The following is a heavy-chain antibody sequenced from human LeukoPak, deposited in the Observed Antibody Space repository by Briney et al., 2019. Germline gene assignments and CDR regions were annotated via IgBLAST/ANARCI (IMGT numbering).Heavy chain of an antibody. Sequence: PSETLSLTCAVSGYSISSSNWWGWIRQPPGKGLEWIGYIYYSGSTNYNPSLKSRVTMSVDTSKNQFSLRMSSVTATDTAVYYCARGGRVSSYVDVWGKGTRVTVPS. D-gene: IGHD3-16*01. V-gene: IGHV4-28*06. CDR1: GYSISSSNW. CDR2: IYYSGST. J-gene: IGHJ6*04. CDR3: ARGGRVSSYVDV.